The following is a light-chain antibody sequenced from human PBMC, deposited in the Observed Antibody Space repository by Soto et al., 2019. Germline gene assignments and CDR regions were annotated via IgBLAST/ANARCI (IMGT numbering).Light chain of an antibody. Sequence: DIQMTQSPSSLSASVGARGTITCRASQRISSYVKWYQQKPGKDPKLLIYAASSLQSGVPSRFSGSGSGTDFTLTISSLQPEDFATYYCQQSYSTPRTVGQGTKMEIK. CDR2: AAS. CDR1: QRISSY. CDR3: QQSYSTPRT. V-gene: IGKV1-39*01. J-gene: IGKJ2*01.